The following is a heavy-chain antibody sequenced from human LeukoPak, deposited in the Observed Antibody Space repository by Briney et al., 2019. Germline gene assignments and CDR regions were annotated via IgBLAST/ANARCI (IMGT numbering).Heavy chain of an antibody. Sequence: PGGSLGLSCAASGFTFSDYYMSWIRQAPGKGLEWVSYISSSGSTIYYADSVKGRFTISRDNAKNSLYLQMNSLRAEDTAVYYCARDTFDSSGYYYYFDYWGQGTLVTVSS. CDR1: GFTFSDYY. J-gene: IGHJ4*02. V-gene: IGHV3-11*04. D-gene: IGHD3-22*01. CDR2: ISSSGSTI. CDR3: ARDTFDSSGYYYYFDY.